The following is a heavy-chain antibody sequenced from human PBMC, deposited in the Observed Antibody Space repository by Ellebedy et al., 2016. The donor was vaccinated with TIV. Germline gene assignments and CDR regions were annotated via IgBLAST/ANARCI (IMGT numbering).Heavy chain of an antibody. D-gene: IGHD4-17*01. J-gene: IGHJ4*02. CDR1: GGTFSSYA. Sequence: AASVKVSCKASGGTFSSYAISWVRQAPGQGLEWMGWISAYNGNTNYAQKLQGRVTMTTDTSTSTAYMELRSLRSDDTAVYYCARLVTTVDYWGQGTLVTVSS. V-gene: IGHV1-18*01. CDR3: ARLVTTVDY. CDR2: ISAYNGNT.